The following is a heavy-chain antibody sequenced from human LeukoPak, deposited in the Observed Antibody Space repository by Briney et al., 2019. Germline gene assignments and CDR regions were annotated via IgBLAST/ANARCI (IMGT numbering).Heavy chain of an antibody. Sequence: SETLSLTCTVSGGSISSYYWGWIRQPPGKGLEWIGSIYYSGSTYYNPSLKSRVTISVDTSKNQFSLKLSSVTAADTAVYYCASTNWNSHAFDIWGQGTMVTVS. J-gene: IGHJ3*02. CDR2: IYYSGST. CDR1: GGSISSYY. CDR3: ASTNWNSHAFDI. D-gene: IGHD1-7*01. V-gene: IGHV4-39*01.